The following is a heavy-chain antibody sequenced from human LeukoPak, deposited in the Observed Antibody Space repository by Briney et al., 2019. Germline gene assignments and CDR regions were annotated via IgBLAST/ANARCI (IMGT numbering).Heavy chain of an antibody. CDR1: GFTFSSYW. CDR3: ARDADVVFPYCYGSGRDFDY. V-gene: IGHV3-74*01. Sequence: PGGSLRLSCAASGFTFSSYWMHWVRQAPGKGLVWVSRINRDGSSTSYADSVKGRFTISRDNAKNTLYLQMNSLRAEDTAVYYCARDADVVFPYCYGSGRDFDYWGQGTLVTVSS. D-gene: IGHD3-10*01. J-gene: IGHJ4*02. CDR2: INRDGSST.